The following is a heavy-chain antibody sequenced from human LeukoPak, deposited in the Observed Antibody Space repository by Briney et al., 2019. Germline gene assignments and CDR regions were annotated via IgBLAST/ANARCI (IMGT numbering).Heavy chain of an antibody. CDR2: INPNSGGT. CDR3: ARRDYDSSGYTFDC. Sequence: ASVKVSCKASGYTFTGYYLHWVRQAPGQGLEWMGWINPNSGGTNYAQKFQCRVTMNRDTSISTAYMELSRLRSDDTAVYYCARRDYDSSGYTFDCWGQGTLVTVSS. V-gene: IGHV1-2*02. J-gene: IGHJ4*02. D-gene: IGHD3-22*01. CDR1: GYTFTGYY.